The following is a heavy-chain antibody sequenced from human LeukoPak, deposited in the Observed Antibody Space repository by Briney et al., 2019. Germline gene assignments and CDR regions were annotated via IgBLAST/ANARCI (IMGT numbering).Heavy chain of an antibody. CDR2: ISYDGSYQ. J-gene: IGHJ4*02. V-gene: IGHV3-30*04. D-gene: IGHD5-24*01. Sequence: PGGSLRLSCAASGFTFSNYGMHWVRQAPGKGLEWVAVISYDGSYQAYADSVKGRFTVSRDSSKNTLYLQLNSLRPEDTGLYYCARERRRDGYNYKDYWGQGTQVSVSS. CDR3: ARERRRDGYNYKDY. CDR1: GFTFSNYG.